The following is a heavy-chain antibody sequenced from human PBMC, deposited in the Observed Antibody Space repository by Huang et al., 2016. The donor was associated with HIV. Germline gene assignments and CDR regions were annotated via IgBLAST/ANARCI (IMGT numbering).Heavy chain of an antibody. D-gene: IGHD3-10*01. CDR1: GYTFTNYD. CDR3: ARGFGINYNHEAFDV. J-gene: IGHJ3*01. Sequence: QIQLAQSGAEVKKPGASVKVSCKASGYTFTNYDINWVRQASGQGREWMGVMKPKSGNVGYTKKFHGRVAILRNSSINTSYLEVTSLTSEDTAVYYCARGFGINYNHEAFDVWGQGTMVTVSS. CDR2: MKPKSGNV. V-gene: IGHV1-8*01.